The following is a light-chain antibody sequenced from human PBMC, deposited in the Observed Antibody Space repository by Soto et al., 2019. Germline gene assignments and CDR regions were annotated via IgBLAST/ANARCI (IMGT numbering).Light chain of an antibody. CDR1: QSISTN. J-gene: IGKJ4*01. CDR2: DAS. V-gene: IGKV3-11*01. Sequence: EIVLTQSPTTLSLSPGERATLSCRASQSISTNLAWYQQKPGQAPRLLIYDASNRATGILARFSASGSGTDFTPTISSLEPEDFAVYYCQQRSAWPLTFGGGTKVDIK. CDR3: QQRSAWPLT.